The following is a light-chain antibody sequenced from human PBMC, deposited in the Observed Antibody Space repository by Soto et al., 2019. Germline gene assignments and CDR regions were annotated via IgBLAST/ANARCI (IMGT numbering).Light chain of an antibody. Sequence: DIQLTQSPSFLSASVGDRVTITCRASQDISSYLAWNQQRPAKVPRFLTHSASTSHSGVPSRFSDTGSGTTFTLTVSSLQPEDIAAYYCQQLNRFPRTFGKGTKV. CDR2: SAS. J-gene: IGKJ1*01. CDR3: QQLNRFPRT. CDR1: QDISSY. V-gene: IGKV1-9*01.